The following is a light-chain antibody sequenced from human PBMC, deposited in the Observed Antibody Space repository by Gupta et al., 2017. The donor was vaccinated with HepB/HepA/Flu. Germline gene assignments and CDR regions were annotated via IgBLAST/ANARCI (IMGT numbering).Light chain of an antibody. J-gene: IGKJ1*01. Sequence: IHMTQSPSTLSASVGDRVTITCRASQNINNWLAWYQQKPGKAPKVLIYQASSLASGVPSRFSGGGSGTEFTLTISSLQPDDFATYYCQNYNSYSGTFGPGTKVEIK. CDR1: QNINNW. CDR3: QNYNSYSGT. CDR2: QAS. V-gene: IGKV1-5*03.